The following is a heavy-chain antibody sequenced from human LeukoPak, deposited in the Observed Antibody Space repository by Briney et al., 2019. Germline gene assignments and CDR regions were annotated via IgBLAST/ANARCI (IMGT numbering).Heavy chain of an antibody. D-gene: IGHD5/OR15-5a*01. J-gene: IGHJ4*02. CDR3: AASTVSTFPDF. CDR2: VDPEDGQT. V-gene: IGHV1-69-2*01. Sequence: ASAKVSCKTSGYSFSDYFIHWVQQAPGKGLEWMGRVDPEDGQTLYAEKFQGRVTITADTSAETSSMELSSLRSEDTAIYYCAASTVSTFPDFWGPGTLVSVSS. CDR1: GYSFSDYF.